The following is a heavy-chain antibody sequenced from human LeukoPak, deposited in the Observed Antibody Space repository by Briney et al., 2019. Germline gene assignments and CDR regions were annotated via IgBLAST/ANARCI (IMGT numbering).Heavy chain of an antibody. J-gene: IGHJ4*02. CDR1: GYTFTGYY. Sequence: ASVKVSCKASGYTFTGYYMYWVRQAPGQGLEWMGWINPNSGGTNYAQKFQGRVTMTRDTSISTAYMELSRLRSDDTAVYYCATDIRYYGGKSREDYWGQGTLVTVSS. V-gene: IGHV1-2*02. CDR3: ATDIRYYGGKSREDY. D-gene: IGHD4-23*01. CDR2: INPNSGGT.